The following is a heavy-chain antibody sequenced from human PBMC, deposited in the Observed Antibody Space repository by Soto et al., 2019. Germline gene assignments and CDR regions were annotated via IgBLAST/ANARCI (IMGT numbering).Heavy chain of an antibody. Sequence: EVQLLESGGGLVQPGGSLRLSCAASGFTFSSYAMSWVRQAPGKGLEWVSAISGSGGSTYYADPLKGRFTISRDNSNNKQYLQMNRLSAEDTAVYYCAQGATTEYWYVYLWGRGTLVTGSS. CDR2: ISGSGGST. J-gene: IGHJ2*01. CDR3: AQGATTEYWYVYL. CDR1: GFTFSSYA. V-gene: IGHV3-23*01. D-gene: IGHD4-17*01.